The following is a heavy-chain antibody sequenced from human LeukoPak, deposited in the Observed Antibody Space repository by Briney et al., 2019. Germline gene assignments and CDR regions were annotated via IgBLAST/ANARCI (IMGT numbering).Heavy chain of an antibody. J-gene: IGHJ4*02. CDR1: GFSLITSGVG. V-gene: IGHV2-5*02. D-gene: IGHD6-19*01. CDR3: AHKRGAQWLDTYYIAY. Sequence: SGPTLVKPRQTLTLSCTLAGFSLITSGVGVGWIRQPPGKALEWLALIYWDDDKRYSPSLKSRLTITKDTSKNQVALTMTNMDPVDRATYCCAHKRGAQWLDTYYIAYCGQGTLVTVSS. CDR2: IYWDDDK.